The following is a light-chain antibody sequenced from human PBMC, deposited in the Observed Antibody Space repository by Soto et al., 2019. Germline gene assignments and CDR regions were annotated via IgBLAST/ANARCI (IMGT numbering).Light chain of an antibody. J-gene: IGKJ2*01. V-gene: IGKV3D-15*01. CDR2: GAS. CDR3: QQYNNLPYT. Sequence: EIVMTQSPATLSVSPGERATLSCRASQRVSRNFAWYRQKPGQAPTLVIYGASTRATGIPARFSGSGSGTEFNLTISSLQSEEFAVYYCQQYNNLPYTFGQGTKLEIK. CDR1: QRVSRN.